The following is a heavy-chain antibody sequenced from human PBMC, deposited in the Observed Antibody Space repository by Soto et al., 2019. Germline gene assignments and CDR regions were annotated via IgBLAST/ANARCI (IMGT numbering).Heavy chain of an antibody. CDR2: ISAYNGNT. J-gene: IGHJ6*02. D-gene: IGHD4-17*01. Sequence: QVQLVQSGAEVKKPGASVKVSCKASGYTFTSYGISWVRQAPGQGLEWMGWISAYNGNTNYAQKLQGRVTMTTDTSTSTAYMDLRSLRSDDTAVYYCAIEVDYGGNSVGMEVWGQGTTVTVSS. CDR1: GYTFTSYG. V-gene: IGHV1-18*01. CDR3: AIEVDYGGNSVGMEV.